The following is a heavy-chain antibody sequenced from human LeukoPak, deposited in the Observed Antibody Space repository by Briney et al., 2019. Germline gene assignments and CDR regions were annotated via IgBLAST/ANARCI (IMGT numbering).Heavy chain of an antibody. CDR3: AREGARFDDAFDI. CDR2: INSDGSST. J-gene: IGHJ3*02. CDR1: GFTFSSYW. D-gene: IGHD3-10*01. Sequence: TGGSLRLPCAASGFTFSSYWMHWVRQAPGKGLVWVSRINSDGSSTSYADSVKGRFTISRDNAKNTLYLQMNSLRAEDTAVYYCAREGARFDDAFDIWGQGTMVTVSS. V-gene: IGHV3-74*01.